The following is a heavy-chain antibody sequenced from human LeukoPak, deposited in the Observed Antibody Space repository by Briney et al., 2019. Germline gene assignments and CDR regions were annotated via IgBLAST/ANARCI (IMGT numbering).Heavy chain of an antibody. D-gene: IGHD3-22*01. J-gene: IGHJ4*02. V-gene: IGHV3-23*01. Sequence: GGSLRLSCAASGFTFSSYAMSWVRRAPGKGLEWVSAVSGSGGSTYYADSVKGRFTISRDNSKNTLYLQMNSLRAEDTAVYYCAKATDSSGPGLDYWGQGTLVTVSS. CDR1: GFTFSSYA. CDR3: AKATDSSGPGLDY. CDR2: VSGSGGST.